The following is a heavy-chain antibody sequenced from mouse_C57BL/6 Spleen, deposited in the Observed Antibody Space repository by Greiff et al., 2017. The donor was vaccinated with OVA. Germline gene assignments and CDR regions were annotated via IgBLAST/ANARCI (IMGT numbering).Heavy chain of an antibody. Sequence: VKLMESGPELVKPGASVKISCKASGYAFSSSWMNWVKQRPGKGLEWIGRIYPGDGDTNYNGKFKGKATLTADKSSSTAYMQLSSLTSEDSAVYFCARSAYYGSSYRAMDYWGQGTSVTVSS. J-gene: IGHJ4*01. CDR3: ARSAYYGSSYRAMDY. CDR1: GYAFSSSW. V-gene: IGHV1-82*01. D-gene: IGHD1-1*01. CDR2: IYPGDGDT.